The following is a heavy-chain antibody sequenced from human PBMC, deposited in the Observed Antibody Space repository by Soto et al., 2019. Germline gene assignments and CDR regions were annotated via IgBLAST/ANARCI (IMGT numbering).Heavy chain of an antibody. CDR1: GFTFSSYS. CDR3: AKASIRGDNVSPNWFDP. CDR2: ISASSRTL. Sequence: GGSLRLSCGASGFTFSSYSMNWVRQAPGKGLEWISHISASSRTLFYADSVKGRFTISRDNSENTLYLQMNSLRAEDTAIYYCAKASIRGDNVSPNWFDPWGQGTLVTVSS. J-gene: IGHJ5*02. D-gene: IGHD2-21*02. V-gene: IGHV3-48*01.